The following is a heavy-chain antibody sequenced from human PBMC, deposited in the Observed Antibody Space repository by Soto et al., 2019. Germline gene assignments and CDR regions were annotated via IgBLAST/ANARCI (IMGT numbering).Heavy chain of an antibody. CDR1: GFTFSSYA. CDR2: ISGSGGST. Sequence: GGSLRLSCAASGFTFSSYAMSWVRQAPGKGLEWVSAISGSGGSTYYADSVKGRFTISRDNSKNTLYLQMNSLRAEDTAVYYCAKNQYQLLLYGMDVWGQGTTVTVSS. D-gene: IGHD2-2*01. CDR3: AKNQYQLLLYGMDV. V-gene: IGHV3-23*01. J-gene: IGHJ6*02.